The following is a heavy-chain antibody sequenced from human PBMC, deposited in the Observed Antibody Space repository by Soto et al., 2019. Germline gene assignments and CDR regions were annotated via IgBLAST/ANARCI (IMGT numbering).Heavy chain of an antibody. CDR1: GFTFSSYS. J-gene: IGHJ4*02. Sequence: EVQLVESGGGLVQPGGSLRLSCAASGFTFSSYSMNWVRQAPGKGLEWVSSISSSSSYIYYADSVKGRFTISRDNAKNSLYLQMNSLRAEDTAVYYCARGRIAAAGYYFDYWGQGTLVTVSS. CDR2: ISSSSSYI. V-gene: IGHV3-21*01. CDR3: ARGRIAAAGYYFDY. D-gene: IGHD6-13*01.